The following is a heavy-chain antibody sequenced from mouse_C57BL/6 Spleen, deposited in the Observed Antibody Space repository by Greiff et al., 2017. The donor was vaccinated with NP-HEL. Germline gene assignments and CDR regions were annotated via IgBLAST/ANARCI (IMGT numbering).Heavy chain of an antibody. CDR1: GYTFTSYW. D-gene: IGHD3-2*02. Sequence: QVQLQQPGAELVKPGASVKLSCKASGYTFTSYWMHWVKQRPGQGLEWIGMIHPNSGSTNYNEKFKSKATLTVDKSSSTAYMQLSSLTSEDSAVYYCARCHSSGYYFDYWGQGTTLTVSS. J-gene: IGHJ2*01. CDR3: ARCHSSGYYFDY. CDR2: IHPNSGST. V-gene: IGHV1-64*01.